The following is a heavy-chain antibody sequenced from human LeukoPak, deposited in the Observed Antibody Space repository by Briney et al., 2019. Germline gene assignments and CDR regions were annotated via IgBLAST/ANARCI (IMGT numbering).Heavy chain of an antibody. CDR2: IVVGSGNT. Sequence: SVNVSCKASGFTFSSSAVQWVRQARGQRLEWIGWIVVGSGNTNYAQKFQERVTITRDMSTSTAYMELSSLRSEDTAVYYCAADLGALDAFDIWGQGTMVTVSS. CDR3: AADLGALDAFDI. D-gene: IGHD3-16*01. V-gene: IGHV1-58*01. J-gene: IGHJ3*02. CDR1: GFTFSSSA.